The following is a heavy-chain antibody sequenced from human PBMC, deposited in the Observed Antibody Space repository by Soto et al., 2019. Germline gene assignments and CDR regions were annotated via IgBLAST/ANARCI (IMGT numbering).Heavy chain of an antibody. CDR1: GGSLNGNY. Sequence: SETLSLTCAVYGGSLNGNYWTWLRQTPGKGLEWIGEISPSGSTNYNPSLKSRVGISLDTSKNQFSLKLSSVTAADTAVYYCGRGPREQLGMVWFDPWGQGTLVTVSS. D-gene: IGHD6-6*01. CDR2: ISPSGST. CDR3: GRGPREQLGMVWFDP. V-gene: IGHV4-34*01. J-gene: IGHJ5*02.